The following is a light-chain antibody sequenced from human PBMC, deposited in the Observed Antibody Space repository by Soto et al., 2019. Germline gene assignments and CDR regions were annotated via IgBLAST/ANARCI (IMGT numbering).Light chain of an antibody. CDR2: EGT. J-gene: IGLJ2*01. CDR1: SSDVGSYNL. CDR3: CSSAGSSTWI. Sequence: QSALTQPASVSGSPGQSITISCTGTSSDVGSYNLVSWYQHHPGKAPKLMIYEGTKRPSGVSNRFSGSKSGNTASLTISGLQAEDEADYYCCSSAGSSTWIFAGGTKLTVL. V-gene: IGLV2-23*01.